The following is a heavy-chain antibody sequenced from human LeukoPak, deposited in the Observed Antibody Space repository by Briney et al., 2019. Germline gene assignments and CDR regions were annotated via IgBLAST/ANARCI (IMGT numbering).Heavy chain of an antibody. CDR2: IYSGSST. D-gene: IGHD2-2*01. V-gene: IGHV3-53*01. J-gene: IGHJ4*02. Sequence: PGGSLRLSCAASGFTVRTNYMTWVRQAPGKGLEWVSFIYSGSSTYYADSVKGRFTISRDNSKNMLYLQMNSLRAEDTAVYYCAKDSLRTLPAASFDYWGQGTLVTVSS. CDR1: GFTVRTNY. CDR3: AKDSLRTLPAASFDY.